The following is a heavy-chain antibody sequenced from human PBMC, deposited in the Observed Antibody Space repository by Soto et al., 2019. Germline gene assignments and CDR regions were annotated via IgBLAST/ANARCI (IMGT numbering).Heavy chain of an antibody. J-gene: IGHJ5*02. D-gene: IGHD3-22*01. V-gene: IGHV3-33*01. CDR3: ARDHLYYYDSSGYYYGNNWFDP. CDR2: IWYDGSNK. CDR1: GFTFSSYG. Sequence: GGSLRLSCAASGFTFSSYGMHWVRQAPGKGLEWVAVIWYDGSNKYYADSVKGRFTISRDNSKNTLYLQMNSLRAEDTAVYYCARDHLYYYDSSGYYYGNNWFDPWGQGTLVTVSS.